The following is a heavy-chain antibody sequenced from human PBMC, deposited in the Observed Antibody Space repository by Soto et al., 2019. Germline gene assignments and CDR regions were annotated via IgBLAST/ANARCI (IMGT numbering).Heavy chain of an antibody. CDR1: GGSIRGYY. D-gene: IGHD3-10*01. V-gene: IGHV4-34*01. J-gene: IGHJ6*02. Sequence: PSETLSLTCGVYGGSIRGYYWSWIRQSPGKGLEWIGDINDNGGTNYNPSLKRRVTTSLDTSKKQVSLMVSSVTAADTAVYYCARGRYSYETIYYKFYYSALDVWGQGTTVTVSS. CDR2: INDNGGT. CDR3: ARGRYSYETIYYKFYYSALDV.